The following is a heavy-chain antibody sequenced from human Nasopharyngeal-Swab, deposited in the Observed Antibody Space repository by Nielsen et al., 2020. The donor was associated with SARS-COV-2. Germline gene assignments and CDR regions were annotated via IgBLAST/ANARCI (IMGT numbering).Heavy chain of an antibody. D-gene: IGHD1-14*01. Sequence: SCAASGFTFNIFAIHWVRQAPGKGLEWVAVISYDGINKWYADSVKGRFTVSRDNSKNTLYLEMNSLRAEDTAVYYCAKVTTDWYHYYGMDAWGQGTTVTVS. CDR3: AKVTTDWYHYYGMDA. V-gene: IGHV3-30*18. CDR2: ISYDGINK. J-gene: IGHJ6*02. CDR1: GFTFNIFA.